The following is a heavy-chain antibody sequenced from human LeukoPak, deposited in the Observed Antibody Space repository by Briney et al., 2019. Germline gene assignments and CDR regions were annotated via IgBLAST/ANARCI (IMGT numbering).Heavy chain of an antibody. CDR2: ISSRGGST. CDR3: AKDQVLYSSSSSYFDY. Sequence: PGGSLRLSCAASGFTFSSYAMRWVRQAPGKGLEWVSTISSRGGSTYYADSVKGRFTISRDSSKNTLYLQMNRLRAEDTAVYYCAKDQVLYSSSSSYFDYWGQGTLVTVSS. D-gene: IGHD6-6*01. CDR1: GFTFSSYA. V-gene: IGHV3-23*01. J-gene: IGHJ4*02.